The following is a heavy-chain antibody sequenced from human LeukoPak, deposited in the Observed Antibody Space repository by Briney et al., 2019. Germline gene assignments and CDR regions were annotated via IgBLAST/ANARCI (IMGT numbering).Heavy chain of an antibody. CDR1: GGSISSSSYY. CDR3: ARVQEGEYSGSYYEVDY. D-gene: IGHD1-26*01. CDR2: IYYSGST. Sequence: PSETLSLTCTVSGGSISSSSYYWGWIRQPPGKGLEWIGSIYYSGSTYYNPSLKSRVTISVDTSKNQFSLKLSSVTAADTAVYYCARVQEGEYSGSYYEVDYWGQGTLVTVSS. J-gene: IGHJ4*02. V-gene: IGHV4-39*07.